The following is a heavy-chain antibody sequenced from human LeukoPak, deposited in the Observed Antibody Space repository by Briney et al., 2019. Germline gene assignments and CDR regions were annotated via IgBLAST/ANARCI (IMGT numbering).Heavy chain of an antibody. CDR2: INPNSGGT. V-gene: IGHV1-2*06. Sequence: ASVKVSCKASGCTFTGYYMHWVRQAPGQGLEWMGRINPNSGGTNYAQKFQGRVTMTRDTSISTAYMELSRLRSDDTAAYYCARDLDILTGYLNWFDPWGQGTLVTVSS. CDR1: GCTFTGYY. J-gene: IGHJ5*02. CDR3: ARDLDILTGYLNWFDP. D-gene: IGHD3-9*01.